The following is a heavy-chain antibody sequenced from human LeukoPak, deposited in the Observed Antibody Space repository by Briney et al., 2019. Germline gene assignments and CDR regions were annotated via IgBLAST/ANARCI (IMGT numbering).Heavy chain of an antibody. V-gene: IGHV4-59*02. Sequence: PETLSLTCTVSGGSVSSYYWSWIRQPPGKGLEWIGYIYYIGNTDYNPSLKSRVTMSIDTSKNQFSLKLSSVTAADTAVYYCARSTRTMVFDYWGQGTLVTASS. CDR3: ARSTRTMVFDY. J-gene: IGHJ4*02. CDR2: IYYIGNT. CDR1: GGSVSSYY. D-gene: IGHD4/OR15-4a*01.